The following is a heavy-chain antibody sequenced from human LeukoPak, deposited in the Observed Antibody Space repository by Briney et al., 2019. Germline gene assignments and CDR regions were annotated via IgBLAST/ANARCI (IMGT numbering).Heavy chain of an antibody. CDR1: GXTFSSYE. D-gene: IGHD2-2*01. J-gene: IGHJ4*02. CDR3: ARDRYCSSTSCYDPDYFDY. Sequence: GGSLRLSCAASGXTFSSYEMNWVRRSPGKGLEWVSYISSSGSTIYYADSVKGRFTISRDNARNSLYLQMNSLRAEDTAVYYCARDRYCSSTSCYDPDYFDYWGQGTLVTVSS. CDR2: ISSSGSTI. V-gene: IGHV3-48*03.